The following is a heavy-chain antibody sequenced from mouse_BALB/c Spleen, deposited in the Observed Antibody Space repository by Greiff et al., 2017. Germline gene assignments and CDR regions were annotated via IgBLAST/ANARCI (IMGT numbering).Heavy chain of an antibody. V-gene: IGHV5-9-4*01. CDR2: ISSGGSYT. CDR3: TRDMGAY. D-gene: IGHD1-1*02. CDR1: GFTFSSYA. Sequence: EVKLVESGGGSVKPGGSLKLSCAASGFTFSSYAMSWVRQSPEKRLEWVAEISSGGSYTYYPDTVTGRFTISRDNAKNTLYLEMSSLRSEDTAMYYCTRDMGAYWGQGTLVTVSA. J-gene: IGHJ3*01.